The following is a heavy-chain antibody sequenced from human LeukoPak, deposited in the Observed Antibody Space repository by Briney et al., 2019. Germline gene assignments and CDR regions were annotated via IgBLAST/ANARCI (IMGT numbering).Heavy chain of an antibody. J-gene: IGHJ4*02. Sequence: GGSLRLSCEASGFTFSSYWMHWARQAPGKGLEWVSSIDSSGGYMFYADSVKGRFIISRDNAKDSLYLQMNSLRVEDTAVYYCLRGDRRDYWGQGTLVTVSS. CDR2: IDSSGGYM. CDR3: LRGDRRDY. V-gene: IGHV3-21*06. CDR1: GFTFSSYW.